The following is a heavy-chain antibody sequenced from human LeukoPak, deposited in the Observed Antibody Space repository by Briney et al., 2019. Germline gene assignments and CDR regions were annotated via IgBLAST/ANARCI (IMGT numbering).Heavy chain of an antibody. Sequence: SETLSLTCTVSGGSISSYYWSWLRQPPGKGLEWIGYIYYTGTTNYNPSLKSRVTISVDTSKNQFSLKLSSVIAADTAVYYCARGLSGYASSLGYWGQGTLVTVSA. D-gene: IGHD6-6*01. CDR3: ARGLSGYASSLGY. J-gene: IGHJ4*02. CDR1: GGSISSYY. CDR2: IYYTGTT. V-gene: IGHV4-59*01.